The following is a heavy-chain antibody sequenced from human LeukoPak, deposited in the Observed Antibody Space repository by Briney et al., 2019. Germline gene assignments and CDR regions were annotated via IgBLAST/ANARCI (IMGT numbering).Heavy chain of an antibody. CDR1: GFTFSSYA. V-gene: IGHV3-30-3*01. Sequence: GRSLRLSCAASGFTFSSYAMHWVRQAPGKGLEWVAVISYDGSNKYYADSVKGRFTISRDNSKNTLYLRMNSLRAEDTAVYYCARDREDIVVVPAASYGMDVWGQGTTVTVSS. CDR2: ISYDGSNK. D-gene: IGHD2-2*01. J-gene: IGHJ6*02. CDR3: ARDREDIVVVPAASYGMDV.